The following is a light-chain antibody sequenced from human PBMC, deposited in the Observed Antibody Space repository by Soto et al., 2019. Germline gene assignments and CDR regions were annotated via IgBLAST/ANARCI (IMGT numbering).Light chain of an antibody. CDR2: GNS. CDR3: QSYDSSLSGSV. Sequence: QPVLTQPPSVSGAPGQRVTISCTGSSSNIGAGYDVHWYQQLPGTAPKLLIYGNSNRPSGVPDQFSGSKSGTSASLAITGLQDEDEADYYCQSYDSSLSGSVFGGGTKLTVL. J-gene: IGLJ3*02. CDR1: SSNIGAGYD. V-gene: IGLV1-40*01.